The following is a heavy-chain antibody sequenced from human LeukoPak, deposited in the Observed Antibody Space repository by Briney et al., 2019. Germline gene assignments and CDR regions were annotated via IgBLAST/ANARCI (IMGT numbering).Heavy chain of an antibody. CDR3: ARDRVGYCSSTSCYYYYYYYMDV. V-gene: IGHV4-61*01. D-gene: IGHD2-2*01. J-gene: IGHJ6*03. Sequence: ASETLSLTCTVSGGSVSSGSYYWSWIRQPPGKGLEWIGYIYYSGSTNYNPSLKSRVTISVDTSKNQFSLKLSSVTAADTAVYYCARDRVGYCSSTSCYYYYYYYMDVWGKGTTVTVSS. CDR2: IYYSGST. CDR1: GGSVSSGSYY.